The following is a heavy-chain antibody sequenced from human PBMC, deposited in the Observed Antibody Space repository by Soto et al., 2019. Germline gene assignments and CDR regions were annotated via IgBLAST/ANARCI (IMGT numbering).Heavy chain of an antibody. CDR1: GDSVSSNSAA. Sequence: SQTLSLTCAISGDSVSSNSAAWNWIRQSPSRGLEWLGRTYYRFRWYNDYAESVKSRITINPDTSRNHFSLHLNSVTPEDTAVYYCAREGVVAKGSMAARYFDYWGQGTLVTVYS. J-gene: IGHJ4*02. CDR2: TYYRFRWYN. CDR3: AREGVVAKGSMAARYFDY. D-gene: IGHD6-6*01. V-gene: IGHV6-1*01.